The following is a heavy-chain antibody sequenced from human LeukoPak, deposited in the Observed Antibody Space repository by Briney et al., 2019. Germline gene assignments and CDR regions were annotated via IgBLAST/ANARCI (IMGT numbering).Heavy chain of an antibody. Sequence: GGSLRLSCAASGFTFSSYSMNWVRQAPGKGLEWVSSISSSSSYIYYADSVKGRFTISRDNAKNSLYLQMNSLRAEDTAVYYCAKEILQRSSMVPGYWGQGTLVTVSS. CDR1: GFTFSSYS. V-gene: IGHV3-21*01. CDR3: AKEILQRSSMVPGY. D-gene: IGHD4/OR15-4a*01. J-gene: IGHJ4*02. CDR2: ISSSSSYI.